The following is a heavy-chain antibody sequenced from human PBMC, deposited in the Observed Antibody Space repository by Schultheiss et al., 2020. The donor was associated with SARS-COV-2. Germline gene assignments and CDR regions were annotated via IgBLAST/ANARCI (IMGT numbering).Heavy chain of an antibody. D-gene: IGHD2-21*02. J-gene: IGHJ2*01. CDR1: GFTFSSYS. V-gene: IGHV3-7*03. Sequence: GESLKISCAASGFTFSSYSMNWVRQAPGKGLEWVATIKDDGSEIHYVDSVKGRFTISRDNAKKSLYLQMNSLRADDTAVFYCARVSVVVTDPSYWFFDLWGRGTLVTVLL. CDR3: ARVSVVVTDPSYWFFDL. CDR2: IKDDGSEI.